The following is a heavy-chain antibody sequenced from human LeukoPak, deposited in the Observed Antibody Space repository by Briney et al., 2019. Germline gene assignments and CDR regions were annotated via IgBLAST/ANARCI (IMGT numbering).Heavy chain of an antibody. D-gene: IGHD4-17*01. CDR3: ASSDYRDACDI. CDR1: GGSISSYC. CDR2: IYYSGST. V-gene: IGHV4-59*01. J-gene: IGHJ3*02. Sequence: SETLSLTCTVSGGSISSYCWSGIRQPPGKGLEWIGYIYYSGSTNYNPSLKSRVTISVDTSKNQFSLKLSSVTAADTAVYYCASSDYRDACDIWGQGTMVTVSS.